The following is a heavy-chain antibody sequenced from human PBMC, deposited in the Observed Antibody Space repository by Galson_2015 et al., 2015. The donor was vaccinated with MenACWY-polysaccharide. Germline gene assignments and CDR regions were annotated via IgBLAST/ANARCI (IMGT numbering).Heavy chain of an antibody. J-gene: IGHJ5*02. D-gene: IGHD3-3*01. CDR3: AKDSTDFWSVAGRFDH. CDR2: IRSSGTNT. CDR1: GFTFTSYA. Sequence: SLRLSCAASGFTFTSYAMSWVRQAPGKGLEWVSAIRSSGTNTYYADSVKGRFTISRDNSKNTLYPQMSSLRAEDTAVYYCAKDSTDFWSVAGRFDHWGQGTLVTVSS. V-gene: IGHV3-23*01.